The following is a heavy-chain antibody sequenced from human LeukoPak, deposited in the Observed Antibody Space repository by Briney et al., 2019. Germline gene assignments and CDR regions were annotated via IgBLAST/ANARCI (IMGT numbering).Heavy chain of an antibody. V-gene: IGHV1-46*01. J-gene: IGHJ5*02. CDR2: ISPSGGST. Sequence: ASVKVSCKAFGYTLTGYWMHWVRQAPGQGPEWMGVISPSGGSTIYAQKFKGRVTLTRDMSTSTDYLELSSLRSEDTAVYYCAGDNSVRDEAWWFNPWGQGTLVTVSS. CDR3: AGDNSVRDEAWWFNP. CDR1: GYTLTGYW. D-gene: IGHD5-24*01.